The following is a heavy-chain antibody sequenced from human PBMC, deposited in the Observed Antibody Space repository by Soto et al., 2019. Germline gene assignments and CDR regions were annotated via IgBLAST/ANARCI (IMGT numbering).Heavy chain of an antibody. CDR1: GFTFSSYG. Sequence: QVQLVESGGGVVQPGRSLRLSCAASGFTFSSYGMHWVRQAPGKGLEWVAVIWYDGSNKYYADSVKGRFTTSRDNSKNTLHMQMNSLRAEDTAVYYCARSIVLVPAATYYYYYGMDVWGQGTTVTVSS. CDR3: ARSIVLVPAATYYYYYGMDV. CDR2: IWYDGSNK. J-gene: IGHJ6*02. D-gene: IGHD2-2*01. V-gene: IGHV3-33*01.